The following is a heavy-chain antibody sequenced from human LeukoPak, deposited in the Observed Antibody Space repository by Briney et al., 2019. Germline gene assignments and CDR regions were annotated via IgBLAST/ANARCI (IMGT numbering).Heavy chain of an antibody. CDR2: INHSGST. V-gene: IGHV4-34*01. CDR1: GGSLSGYY. D-gene: IGHD6-6*01. Sequence: SETLSLTCAVYGGSLSGYYWRWIRQPPGKGLEWIGEINHSGSTNYNPSLKSRVTISVDTSKNQFSLKLSSVTAADTAVYYCARGGYIAVRPFDYWGQGTLVTVSS. J-gene: IGHJ4*02. CDR3: ARGGYIAVRPFDY.